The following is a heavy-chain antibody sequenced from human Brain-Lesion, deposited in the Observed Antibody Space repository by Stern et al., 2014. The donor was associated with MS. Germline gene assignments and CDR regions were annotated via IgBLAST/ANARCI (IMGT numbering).Heavy chain of an antibody. CDR1: GFTFDDYA. Sequence: VQPVESGGVVVQPGGPLRLSCAASGFTFDDYAMHWVRQAPGKGLEWVSLITWDGGSTSYTDSVKGRFSISRDNRKSFLYLQMNSLRPGDGGLGYCAGGLGFWGRGTLVTVSS. CDR2: ITWDGGST. J-gene: IGHJ4*02. V-gene: IGHV3-43D*03. D-gene: IGHD2-21*01. CDR3: AGGLGF.